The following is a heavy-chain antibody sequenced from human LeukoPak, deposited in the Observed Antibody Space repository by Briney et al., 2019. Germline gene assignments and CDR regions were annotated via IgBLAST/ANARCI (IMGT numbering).Heavy chain of an antibody. CDR1: GFTFSSYS. CDR2: ISSSSSTI. V-gene: IGHV3-48*01. J-gene: IGHJ4*02. CDR3: AKDSSSWYGFDY. Sequence: GGSLRLSCAASGFTFSSYSMNWVRQAPGKGLEWVSYISSSSSTIYYADSVKGRFTISRDNSKNTLYLQMNSLRAEDTAVYYCAKDSSSWYGFDYWGQGTLVTVSS. D-gene: IGHD6-13*01.